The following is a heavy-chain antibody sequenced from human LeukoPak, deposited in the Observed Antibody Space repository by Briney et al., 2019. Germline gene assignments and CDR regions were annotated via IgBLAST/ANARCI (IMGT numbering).Heavy chain of an antibody. V-gene: IGHV3-30-3*02. Sequence: PGRSLRLSCVASGFTFSSYAMHWVRQAPGKGLEWVAVISYDGSNKYYADYVKGRFTISRDNSKNSLFVQMNSLRAEDTAVYFCAKSRSGSANWALQIFDNWGQGTLVTVSS. D-gene: IGHD1-1*01. J-gene: IGHJ4*02. CDR1: GFTFSSYA. CDR2: ISYDGSNK. CDR3: AKSRSGSANWALQIFDN.